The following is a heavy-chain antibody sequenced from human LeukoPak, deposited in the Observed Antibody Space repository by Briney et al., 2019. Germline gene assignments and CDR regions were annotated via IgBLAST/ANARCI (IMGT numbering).Heavy chain of an antibody. CDR2: ISSSSSYI. D-gene: IGHD3-10*01. CDR1: GFTFSSYS. J-gene: IGHJ3*02. CDR3: ASQRSRYGSGSPPFDI. Sequence: GGSLHLSCAASGFTFSSYSMNWVRQAPGKGLEWVSSISSSSSYIYYADSVKGRFTISRDNAENSLYLQMNSLRAEDTAVYYCASQRSRYGSGSPPFDIWGQGTMVTVSA. V-gene: IGHV3-21*01.